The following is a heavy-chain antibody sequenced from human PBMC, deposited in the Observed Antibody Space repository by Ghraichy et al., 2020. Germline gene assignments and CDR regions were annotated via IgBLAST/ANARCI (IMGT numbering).Heavy chain of an antibody. J-gene: IGHJ4*02. CDR1: GDYISSRSYY. Sequence: SETLSLTCTVSGDYISSRSYYWRWIRQPAGKGLEWIGRIYASETTDYNPSLKSRVTISIDTSKNQFSLKLNSVTAADTAVYYCASTRRTDFDYWGQGTLVTVPS. D-gene: IGHD1/OR15-1a*01. V-gene: IGHV4-61*02. CDR3: ASTRRTDFDY. CDR2: IYASETT.